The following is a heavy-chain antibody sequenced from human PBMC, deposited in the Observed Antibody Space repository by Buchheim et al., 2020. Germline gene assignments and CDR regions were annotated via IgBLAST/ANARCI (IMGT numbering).Heavy chain of an antibody. CDR3: AHTNHHWHYDFWSGYHYGGYFDY. CDR2: IYWDDDK. V-gene: IGHV2-5*02. Sequence: QITLKESGPTLVKPTQTLTLTCTFSGFSLSTSGVGVGWIRQPPGKALEWLALIYWDDDKRYSPSLKSRLTITKDTSKNQVVLTMTNMDPVDTATYYCAHTNHHWHYDFWSGYHYGGYFDYWGQGTL. J-gene: IGHJ4*02. CDR1: GFSLSTSGVG. D-gene: IGHD3-3*01.